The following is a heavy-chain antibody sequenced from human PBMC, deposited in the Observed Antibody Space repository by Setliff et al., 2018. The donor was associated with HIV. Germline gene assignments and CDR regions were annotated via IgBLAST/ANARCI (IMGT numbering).Heavy chain of an antibody. CDR2: ITPVCNEL. D-gene: IGHD6-19*01. V-gene: IGHV1-69*06. J-gene: IGHJ2*01. CDR1: GYTFTTYG. Sequence: SVKVSCKASGYTFTTYGITWVRQAPGQGLAWMGWITPVCNELNYAPHFHGRLTITADKSTDTVYMELSSLRSEDTALYYCARVAAIPVTGTSWYFDLWGRGILATVSS. CDR3: ARVAAIPVTGTSWYFDL.